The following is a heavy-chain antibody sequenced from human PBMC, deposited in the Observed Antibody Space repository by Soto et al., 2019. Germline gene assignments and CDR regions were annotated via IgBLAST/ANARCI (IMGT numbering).Heavy chain of an antibody. V-gene: IGHV4-39*01. CDR1: GGSISSSSYY. CDR3: ARLQYHPCGADAY. D-gene: IGHD2-21*01. CDR2: IYYSGIT. J-gene: IGHJ4*02. Sequence: QPQLQESGPGLVKPSETLSLTCAVSGGSISSSSYYWGWIRQPPGKGLEWIGSIYYSGITYYNPSLKSRVTISVDTSKNQFSLKLSSVTAADAAVYYCARLQYHPCGADAYWGQGTLVTVSS.